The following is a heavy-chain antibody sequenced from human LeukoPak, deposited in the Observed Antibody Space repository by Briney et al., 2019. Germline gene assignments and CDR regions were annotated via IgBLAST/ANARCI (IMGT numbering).Heavy chain of an antibody. D-gene: IGHD2-15*01. CDR1: GGSFSGYY. CDR3: ARVSPYCSGGSCYFDY. J-gene: IGHJ4*02. V-gene: IGHV4-34*01. CDR2: INHSGST. Sequence: SETLSLTCAVYGGSFSGYYWSWIRQPPGMGLEWIGEINHSGSTNYNPSLKSRVTISVDTSKNQFSLKLSSVTAADTAVYYCARVSPYCSGGSCYFDYWGQGTLVTVSS.